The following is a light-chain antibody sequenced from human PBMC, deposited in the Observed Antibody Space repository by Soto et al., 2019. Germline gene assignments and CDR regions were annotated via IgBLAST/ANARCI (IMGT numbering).Light chain of an antibody. CDR2: GAS. CDR1: QNVATN. J-gene: IGKJ1*01. CDR3: HQASACRRT. V-gene: IGKV3-15*01. Sequence: IVMTQSPVTLSMSPGHRATLSCRASQNVATNVAWDQQKPGQAPRLLIYGASIRATGVPARFSGSGSGTEITLTIDSLQSEDFAVFYCHQASACRRTFGRGTRVEV.